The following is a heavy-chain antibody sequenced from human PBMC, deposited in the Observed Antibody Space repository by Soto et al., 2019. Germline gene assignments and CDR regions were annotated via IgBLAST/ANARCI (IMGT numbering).Heavy chain of an antibody. Sequence: EVQLLESGGGLVQPWGSLRLSCAASGFTFSSYAMSWVRQAPGKGLEWVSAISGSGGSTYYADSVKGRFTISRDNSKNTLYLQMNSLRAEDTAVYYWAKTIYDSSGYRDYWGQGTLVTVSS. CDR2: ISGSGGST. CDR1: GFTFSSYA. D-gene: IGHD3-22*01. CDR3: AKTIYDSSGYRDY. J-gene: IGHJ4*02. V-gene: IGHV3-23*01.